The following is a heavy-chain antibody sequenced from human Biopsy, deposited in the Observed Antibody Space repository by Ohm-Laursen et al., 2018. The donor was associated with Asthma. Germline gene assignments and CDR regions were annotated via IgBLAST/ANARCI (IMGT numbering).Heavy chain of an antibody. V-gene: IGHV3-30*03. CDR3: ARQSGQDYGDSSGFDI. D-gene: IGHD3-22*01. CDR2: ISSDGHNK. CDR1: GFVFSQSG. J-gene: IGHJ3*02. Sequence: SLRLSCAASGFVFSQSGMHWVRQAPGKGLEWVALISSDGHNKYYEDSVKGRFTISRDNSRNRLYLQINRLTVEDSDVYFCARQSGQDYGDSSGFDIWGQGTKVAVSS.